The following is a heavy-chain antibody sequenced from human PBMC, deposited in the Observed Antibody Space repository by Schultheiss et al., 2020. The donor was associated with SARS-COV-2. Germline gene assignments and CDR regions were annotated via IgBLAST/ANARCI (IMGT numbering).Heavy chain of an antibody. J-gene: IGHJ4*02. Sequence: ASVKVSCKASGYTFTSYGISWVRQAPGQGLEWMGWISAYNGNTNYAQKLQGRVTMTTDTSTSTAYMELRSLRSDDTAVYYCARGSPRGYQLLYLFDYWGQGTLVTVSS. V-gene: IGHV1-18*01. CDR2: ISAYNGNT. CDR1: GYTFTSYG. D-gene: IGHD2-2*02. CDR3: ARGSPRGYQLLYLFDY.